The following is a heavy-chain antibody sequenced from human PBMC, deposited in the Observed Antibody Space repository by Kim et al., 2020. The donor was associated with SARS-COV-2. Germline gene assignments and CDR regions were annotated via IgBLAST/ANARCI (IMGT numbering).Heavy chain of an antibody. CDR2: ISWNSGSR. D-gene: IGHD3-3*01. Sequence: GGSLRRSCAASGFTFDDYAMHWVRQAPGKGLEWVSGISWNSGSRGYADSVKGRFTISRDNAMKSLYLQMNSLRAEDVALYYCAKGPRKGFLEWLLLGSFDIWGQGTMVTVSS. V-gene: IGHV3-9*03. CDR1: GFTFDDYA. CDR3: AKGPRKGFLEWLLLGSFDI. J-gene: IGHJ3*02.